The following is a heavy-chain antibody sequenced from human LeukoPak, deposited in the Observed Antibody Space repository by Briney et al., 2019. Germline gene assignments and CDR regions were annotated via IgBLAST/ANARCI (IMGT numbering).Heavy chain of an antibody. V-gene: IGHV3-7*01. D-gene: IGHD2-15*01. Sequence: GGSLRLSCAASGLKNKFWMSWVRQAPGKGLEWVANIKHDGSERNYVDSVKGRFTISRDNANNSVFLQMTGLRAEDVAVYYCATQQDLEYGISSGGYYFDSWGKGILVTVSS. CDR2: IKHDGSER. J-gene: IGHJ4*02. CDR1: GLKNKFW. CDR3: ATQQDLEYGISSGGYYFDS.